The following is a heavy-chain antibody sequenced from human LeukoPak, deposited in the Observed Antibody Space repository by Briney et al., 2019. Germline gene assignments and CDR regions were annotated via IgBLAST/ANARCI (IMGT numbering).Heavy chain of an antibody. J-gene: IGHJ6*02. CDR1: GGSISSYY. D-gene: IGHD2-15*01. CDR3: ARDHRYCSGGSCSVRDGIDV. Sequence: SETLSLTCTVSGGSISSYYWSWIRQPPGKGLEWIGYIYYSGSTNYNPSLKSRVTISVDTSKNQFSLKLSSVTAADTAVYYCARDHRYCSGGSCSVRDGIDVWGQGTTVTVSS. V-gene: IGHV4-59*01. CDR2: IYYSGST.